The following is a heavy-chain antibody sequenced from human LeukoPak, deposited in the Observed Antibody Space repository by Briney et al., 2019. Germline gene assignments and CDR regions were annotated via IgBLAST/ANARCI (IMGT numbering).Heavy chain of an antibody. CDR3: AADYGSSMDV. V-gene: IGHV3-23*01. D-gene: IGHD3-10*01. Sequence: GGSLRLSCAASGFAFSSYALTWVRQAPGKGLEWVSLISGTGGSTYYADSVKGRFTISRDNSKNTLYLQMNSLRAEDTAVYYCAADYGSSMDVWGQGTTVTVSS. J-gene: IGHJ6*02. CDR1: GFAFSSYA. CDR2: ISGTGGST.